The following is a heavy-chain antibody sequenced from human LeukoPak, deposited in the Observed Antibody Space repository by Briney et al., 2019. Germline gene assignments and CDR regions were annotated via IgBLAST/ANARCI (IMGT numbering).Heavy chain of an antibody. CDR3: ARHCSSTICYTSGGFDP. CDR2: INPSGGST. J-gene: IGHJ5*02. CDR1: GYTFTRYY. V-gene: IGHV1-46*01. Sequence: GASVKVSCKASGYTFTRYYMHWVRQAPGQGLEWMGIINPSGGSTSYAQKFQGRVTMTRDMSTSTVYMELSSLRSEDTAVYYCARHCSSTICYTSGGFDPWGQGTLATVSS. D-gene: IGHD2-2*02.